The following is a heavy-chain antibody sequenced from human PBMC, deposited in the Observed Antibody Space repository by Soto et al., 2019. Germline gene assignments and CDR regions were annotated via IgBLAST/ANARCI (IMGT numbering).Heavy chain of an antibody. CDR3: ARPPGYISDWYYFDL. CDR1: GYTFTGYY. V-gene: IGHV1-2*02. D-gene: IGHD6-19*01. CDR2: ISPKSGGT. Sequence: ASVKVSCKTSGYTFTGYYMHWVRQAPGQGFEWMGRISPKSGGTNYAQKFQGRVTMTWDTSLNTAYMELSSLISEDTAVYYCARPPGYISDWYYFDLWGQGTLVTVSS. J-gene: IGHJ4*02.